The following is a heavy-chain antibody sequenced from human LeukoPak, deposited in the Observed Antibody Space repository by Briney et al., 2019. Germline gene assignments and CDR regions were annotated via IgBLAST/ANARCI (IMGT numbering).Heavy chain of an antibody. CDR1: GGSISSYY. Sequence: TSETLSLTCTVSGGSISSYYWSWIRQPPGKGLEWIGYIYYSGSTNYNPSLKSRVTISVDTSKNQFSLKLSSVTAADTAVYYCARTLYSGYDYEARWFDPWGQGTLVTVSS. D-gene: IGHD5-12*01. CDR2: IYYSGST. V-gene: IGHV4-59*01. CDR3: ARTLYSGYDYEARWFDP. J-gene: IGHJ5*02.